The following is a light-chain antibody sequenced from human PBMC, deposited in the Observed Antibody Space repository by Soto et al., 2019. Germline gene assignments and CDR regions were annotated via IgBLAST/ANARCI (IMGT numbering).Light chain of an antibody. J-gene: IGKJ4*01. CDR3: QQYGTSLPLT. CDR1: QSVSSNY. V-gene: IGKV3-20*01. Sequence: EMVLTQSPGTLSLSPGDRATLSCRASQSVSSNYLAWYQQKPGQAPRLLIYGASSRATGIPDRFSGSGSGTDLTLTISRLEPEDFAVYYCQQYGTSLPLTFGGGTKVEIK. CDR2: GAS.